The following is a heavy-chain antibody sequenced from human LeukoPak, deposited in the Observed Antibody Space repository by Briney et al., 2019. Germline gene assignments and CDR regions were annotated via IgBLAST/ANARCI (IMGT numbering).Heavy chain of an antibody. CDR2: IGGRGGST. J-gene: IGHJ4*02. D-gene: IGHD3-10*01. CDR3: AKANYYGSGSPFDY. CDR1: GFTFSSYG. V-gene: IGHV3-23*01. Sequence: GRSLRLSCAASGFTFSSYGMSWVRQAPGKVLEWVSAIGGRGGSTYYADSVKGRFTISRDNSKNTLYLQMNSLRAEDTAVYYCAKANYYGSGSPFDYWGQGTLVTVSS.